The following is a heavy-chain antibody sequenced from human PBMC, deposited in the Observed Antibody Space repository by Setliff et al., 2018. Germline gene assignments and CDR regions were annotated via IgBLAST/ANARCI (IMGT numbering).Heavy chain of an antibody. J-gene: IGHJ4*02. CDR3: VRHPYYDSSGYYSYFDY. D-gene: IGHD3-22*01. V-gene: IGHV5-51*01. CDR2: LKPGDSGI. CDR1: GYTFTNYW. Sequence: PGESLKISCQGSGYTFTNYWIGWVRQMPGKGLEWMGILKPGDSGIRYSLSFQGQVTLSADTSIATAYLHWTSLKASDTAMYYCVRHPYYDSSGYYSYFDYWGQGALVTVSS.